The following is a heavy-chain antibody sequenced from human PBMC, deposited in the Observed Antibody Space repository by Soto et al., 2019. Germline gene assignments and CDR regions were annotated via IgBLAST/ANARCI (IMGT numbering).Heavy chain of an antibody. CDR3: AKGLSGSSSSGVFDY. CDR2: ISGSGGST. J-gene: IGHJ4*02. Sequence: GGSLRLSCAASGFTFSSYAMSWVRQAPGKGLEWVSAISGSGGSTYYADSVKGRFTISRDNSKNTLYLQMNSLRAEDTAVYYCAKGLSGSSSSGVFDYWGQGTLVTVSS. CDR1: GFTFSSYA. V-gene: IGHV3-23*01. D-gene: IGHD6-6*01.